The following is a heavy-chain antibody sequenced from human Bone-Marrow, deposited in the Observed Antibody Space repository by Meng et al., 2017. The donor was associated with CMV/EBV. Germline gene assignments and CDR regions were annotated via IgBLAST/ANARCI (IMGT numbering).Heavy chain of an antibody. V-gene: IGHV2-5*02. CDR3: ARGGFSYGLLWFDP. CDR2: ISWEDVK. Sequence: QITFNDSVPPLVKPTQTLTLTCTFAGFSLNPTGVGVGWIRQSPGKALEWLALISWEDVKEYSPSLNTRLTITKDTSKNQVLLTMTNTDPVDTATYYCARGGFSYGLLWFDPWGQGALVTVSS. J-gene: IGHJ5*02. CDR1: GFSLNPTGVG. D-gene: IGHD5-18*01.